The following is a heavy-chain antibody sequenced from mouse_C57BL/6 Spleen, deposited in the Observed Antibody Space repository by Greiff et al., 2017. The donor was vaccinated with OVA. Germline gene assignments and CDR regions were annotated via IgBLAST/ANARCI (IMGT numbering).Heavy chain of an antibody. CDR1: GYTFTDYN. V-gene: IGHV1-18*01. J-gene: IGHJ4*01. Sequence: EVQLQQSGPELVKPGASVTIPCKASGYTFTDYNMDWVKQSHGKSLEWIGDINPNTGGTIYNQQFKGKAILTVDKSSSTAYMELRSLTSEDTAVYYCARWPGYDAMDYWGQGTSVTVSS. CDR2: INPNTGGT. CDR3: ARWPGYDAMDY.